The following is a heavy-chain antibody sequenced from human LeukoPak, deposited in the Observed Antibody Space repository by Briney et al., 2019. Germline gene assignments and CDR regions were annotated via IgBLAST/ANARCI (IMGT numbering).Heavy chain of an antibody. V-gene: IGHV3-23*01. CDR3: AKMNDGIAAAMIPYFDY. CDR2: ISGSGGST. CDR1: GFTFSSYA. J-gene: IGHJ4*02. D-gene: IGHD6-13*01. Sequence: GGSLRLSCAASGFTFSSYAMSWVRQASGKGLERVSAISGSGGSTYYADSVKGRFTISRDNSKNTLYLQMNSLRAEDTAVYYCAKMNDGIAAAMIPYFDYWGQGTLVTVSS.